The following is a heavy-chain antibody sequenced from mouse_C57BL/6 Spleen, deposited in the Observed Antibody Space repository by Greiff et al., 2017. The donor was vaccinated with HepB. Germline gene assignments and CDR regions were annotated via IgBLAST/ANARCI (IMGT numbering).Heavy chain of an antibody. CDR1: GYTFTSYW. CDR2: IHPNSGST. D-gene: IGHD2-4*01. J-gene: IGHJ3*01. Sequence: QVQLQQPGAELVKPGASVKLSCKASGYTFTSYWMHWVKQRPGQGLEWIGMIHPNSGSTNYNEKFKSKATLTVDKSSSTAYMQLSSLTSEDSAVYYCARNPYYYYDGGFAYWGQGTLVTVSA. V-gene: IGHV1-64*01. CDR3: ARNPYYYYDGGFAY.